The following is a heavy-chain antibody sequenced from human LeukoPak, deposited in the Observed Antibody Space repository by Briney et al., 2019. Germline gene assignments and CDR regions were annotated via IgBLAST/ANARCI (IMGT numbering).Heavy chain of an antibody. D-gene: IGHD2-15*01. CDR2: INPNSGGT. CDR1: GYASTGYY. CDR3: ARSVVVAATDSPLFDY. Sequence: ASVKVSCKASGYASTGYYMHWVRQAPGQGLEWMGWINPNSGGTNYAQKFQGWVTMTRDTSISTAYMELSRLRSDDTAVYYCARSVVVAATDSPLFDYWGQGTLVTVSS. J-gene: IGHJ4*02. V-gene: IGHV1-2*04.